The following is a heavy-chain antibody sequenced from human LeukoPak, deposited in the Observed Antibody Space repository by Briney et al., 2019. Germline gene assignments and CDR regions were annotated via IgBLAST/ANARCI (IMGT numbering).Heavy chain of an antibody. CDR3: VRGVRI. J-gene: IGHJ3*02. D-gene: IGHD3-10*01. Sequence: SETLSLTCTVSGGSISSSSYYWGWIRQPPGKGLEWIGNIYYSGSTNYNPSLKSRITISVDTSKNKFSLNLTSVTAADTAVYYCVRGVRIWGQGTMVTVSS. V-gene: IGHV4-39*01. CDR1: GGSISSSSYY. CDR2: IYYSGST.